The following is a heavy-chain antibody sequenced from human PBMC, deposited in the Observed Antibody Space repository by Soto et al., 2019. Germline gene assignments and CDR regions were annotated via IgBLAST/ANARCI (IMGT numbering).Heavy chain of an antibody. Sequence: EVQLLESGGGLVQPGGSLRLSCAASGLTFSSYAMSWVRQAPGKGLEWVSGISGSGISTYYADSVKGRFTISRDNSKNTLYLQMNSLRAEDTAVYYCAKNSESSAYSSFDYWGQGNLVTVSS. V-gene: IGHV3-23*01. CDR2: ISGSGIST. CDR1: GLTFSSYA. J-gene: IGHJ4*02. CDR3: AKNSESSAYSSFDY. D-gene: IGHD3-22*01.